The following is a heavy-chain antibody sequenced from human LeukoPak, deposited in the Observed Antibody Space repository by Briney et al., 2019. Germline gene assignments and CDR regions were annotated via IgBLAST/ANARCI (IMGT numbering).Heavy chain of an antibody. CDR1: GYTFTSYA. D-gene: IGHD5-12*01. V-gene: IGHV1-3*01. Sequence: ASVKVSCKASGYTFTSYAMHWVRQAPGQRLEWMGWINAGNGNTKYSQKFQGRVTITRDTSASTAFMELSSLRSEDTAVYYCARDGDSGYEYYYYGMDVWGKGTTVTVSS. CDR3: ARDGDSGYEYYYYGMDV. CDR2: INAGNGNT. J-gene: IGHJ6*04.